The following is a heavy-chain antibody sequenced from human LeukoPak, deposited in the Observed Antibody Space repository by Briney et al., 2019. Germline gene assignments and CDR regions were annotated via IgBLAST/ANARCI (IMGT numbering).Heavy chain of an antibody. J-gene: IGHJ4*02. CDR2: INTNTGNP. CDR3: ARGTMASFDY. CDR1: GYTFTSYD. Sequence: ASVKVSCKASGYTFTSYDINWVRQAPGQGLEWMGWINTNTGNPTYAQGFTGRFVFSLDTSVSTAYLQISSLKAEDTAMYYCARGTMASFDYWGQGTLVTVSS. V-gene: IGHV7-4-1*02. D-gene: IGHD4/OR15-4a*01.